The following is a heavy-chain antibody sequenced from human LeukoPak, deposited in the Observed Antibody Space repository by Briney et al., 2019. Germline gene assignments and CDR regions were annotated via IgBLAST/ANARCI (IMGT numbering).Heavy chain of an antibody. Sequence: PSETLSLTCTVSGGSISSDSYNWAWIRQPPGKGLEWIASIYYSGSTYYNPSLKSRVTISVDTSRNQFSLKLNSVTAADTAVYYCASLAVAGLSEGYWGQGTLVIVSS. CDR2: IYYSGST. CDR3: ASLAVAGLSEGY. V-gene: IGHV4-39*01. J-gene: IGHJ4*02. CDR1: GGSISSDSYN. D-gene: IGHD6-19*01.